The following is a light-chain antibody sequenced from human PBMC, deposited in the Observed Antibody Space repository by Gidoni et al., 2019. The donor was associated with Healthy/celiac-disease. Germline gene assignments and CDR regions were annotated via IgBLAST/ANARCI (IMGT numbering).Light chain of an antibody. CDR3: QQSYGTPLT. J-gene: IGKJ4*01. V-gene: IGKV1-39*01. Sequence: DIQMTQSPSSLSASVGDRVTITCRASQSISSYLNWYQQKPGKAPKLLIYAASSLQSGVPSRFSGSGSGTDFTLTISSLQPEDFATYYCQQSYGTPLTFXGXTKVEIK. CDR2: AAS. CDR1: QSISSY.